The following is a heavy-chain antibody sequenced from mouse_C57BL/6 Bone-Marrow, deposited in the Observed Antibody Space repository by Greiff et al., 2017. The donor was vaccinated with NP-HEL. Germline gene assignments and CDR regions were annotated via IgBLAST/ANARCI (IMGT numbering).Heavy chain of an antibody. V-gene: IGHV2-5*01. J-gene: IGHJ4*01. CDR1: GGVLRSGW. CDR2: LWRGGST. CDR3: AKNGGLRRTGYAMDY. Sequence: VQLQQSGPGLVEPLKRMSRTGKGAGGVLRSGWLEGGRQSPGKCLESLRVLWRGGSTSSPASFLSRLRIPTDNSKSQVFFKMNSLQADDTAIYYCAKNGGLRRTGYAMDYWGQGTSVTVSS. D-gene: IGHD2-4*01.